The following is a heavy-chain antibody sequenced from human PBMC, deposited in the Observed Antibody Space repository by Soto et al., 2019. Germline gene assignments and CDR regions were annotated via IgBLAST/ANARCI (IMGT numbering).Heavy chain of an antibody. J-gene: IGHJ4*02. CDR2: IIPIFGTA. CDR1: GGTFSSYA. V-gene: IGHV1-69*13. CDR3: ARLGTYGDYVFDY. D-gene: IGHD4-17*01. Sequence: ASVKVSCKASGGTFSSYAISWVRQAPGQGLEWMGGIIPIFGTANYAQKFQGRVTITADESTSTAYMELSSLRSVDTAVYYCARLGTYGDYVFDYWGQGTLVTVSS.